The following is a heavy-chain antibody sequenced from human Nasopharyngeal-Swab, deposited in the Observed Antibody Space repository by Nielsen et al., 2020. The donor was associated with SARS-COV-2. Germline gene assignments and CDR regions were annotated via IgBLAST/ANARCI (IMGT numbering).Heavy chain of an antibody. V-gene: IGHV1-46*01. D-gene: IGHD6-19*01. CDR3: ARSAEYTSGLDY. CDR2: INPSGGST. J-gene: IGHJ4*02. Sequence: ASVKVSCKASGYTFTSYYVHWVRQAPGHGLEWMGIINPSGGSTTYAQEFQDRVTVTRETSTGTVYMDLSSLRSEDTAVYFCARSAEYTSGLDYWGQGTLVTVSS. CDR1: GYTFTSYY.